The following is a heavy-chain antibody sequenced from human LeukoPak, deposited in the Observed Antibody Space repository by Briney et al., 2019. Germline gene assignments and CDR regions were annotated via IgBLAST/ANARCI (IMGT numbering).Heavy chain of an antibody. V-gene: IGHV4-59*01. Sequence: PSETLSLTCTVSGGSISSYYWSWIRQPPGKGLEWIGYIYYSGSTNYNPSLKSRVTISVDTSKNQFSLKLSSVTAADTAVYYCARDRDYYDSSGYYLHDAFDIWGQGTMVTVSS. CDR1: GGSISSYY. CDR2: IYYSGST. CDR3: ARDRDYYDSSGYYLHDAFDI. D-gene: IGHD3-22*01. J-gene: IGHJ3*02.